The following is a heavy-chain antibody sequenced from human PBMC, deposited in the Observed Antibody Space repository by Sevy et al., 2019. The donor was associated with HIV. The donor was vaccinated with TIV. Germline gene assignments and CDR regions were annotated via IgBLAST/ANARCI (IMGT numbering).Heavy chain of an antibody. CDR3: AGARYYYGSGTYQYGVDV. CDR2: IYNIGST. CDR1: DTSVSSDNYY. V-gene: IGHV4-61*01. D-gene: IGHD3-10*01. J-gene: IGHJ6*02. Sequence: SETLSLTCTVSDTSVSSDNYYWAWIRQPPGKGLEWIGYIYNIGSTNYNPSLKSRLSISADTSKNQFSLKLNSMTAADTAVYYCAGARYYYGSGTYQYGVDVWGQGTTVTVSS.